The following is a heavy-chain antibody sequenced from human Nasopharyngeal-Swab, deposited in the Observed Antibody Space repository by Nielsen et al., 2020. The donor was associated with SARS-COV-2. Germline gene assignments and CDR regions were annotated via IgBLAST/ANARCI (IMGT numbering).Heavy chain of an antibody. CDR2: INTNTGNP. D-gene: IGHD3-10*01. Sequence: WVRQAPGQGLEWMGWINTNTGNPTYAQGFTGRFVFSLDTSVSTAYLQISSLKAEDTAVYYCARDAVLLWFGELSWHYYYHTDVWGKGTTVTVSS. J-gene: IGHJ6*03. V-gene: IGHV7-4-1*02. CDR3: ARDAVLLWFGELSWHYYYHTDV.